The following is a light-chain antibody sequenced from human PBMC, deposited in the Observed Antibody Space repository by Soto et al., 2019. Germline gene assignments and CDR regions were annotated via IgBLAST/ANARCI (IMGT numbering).Light chain of an antibody. J-gene: IGKJ1*01. V-gene: IGKV3-20*01. CDR1: QSVSSGY. CDR2: GAS. Sequence: EVVLTQSPGTLSLSPGERATLSCRASQSVSSGYLGWYQQKPGQAPRLLIYGASSRATGIPDRFSGSGSGTDFTLTISILEPEDFAVYFFQQYTYSPWTLGQGTKVEIK. CDR3: QQYTYSPWT.